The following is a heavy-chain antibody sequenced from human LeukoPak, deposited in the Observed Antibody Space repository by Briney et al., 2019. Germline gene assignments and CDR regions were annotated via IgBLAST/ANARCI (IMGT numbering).Heavy chain of an antibody. CDR2: IYYSGST. CDR1: GGSISSYY. CDR3: ARDASFDY. V-gene: IGHV4-59*01. Sequence: PSETLSLTCTVSGGSISSYYWSWIRQPPGKGLAWIGYIYYSGSTNYNPSLKSRVTISVDTSKNQFSLKLSSVPAADTAVYYCARDASFDYWGQGTLVTVSS. J-gene: IGHJ4*02.